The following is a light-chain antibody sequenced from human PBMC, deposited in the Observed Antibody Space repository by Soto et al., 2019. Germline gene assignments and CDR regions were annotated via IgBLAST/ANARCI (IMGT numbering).Light chain of an antibody. Sequence: DIQMTQSPSSLSASVGDRVTITCRASQTISSWLAWYQQKPGKAPKPLIYDASTLKTGVPSRFSGSGSGSEFNFTITGLQPDDFATYFCQQYNTYATFGQGTRLE. CDR3: QQYNTYAT. CDR1: QTISSW. V-gene: IGKV1-5*01. J-gene: IGKJ5*01. CDR2: DAS.